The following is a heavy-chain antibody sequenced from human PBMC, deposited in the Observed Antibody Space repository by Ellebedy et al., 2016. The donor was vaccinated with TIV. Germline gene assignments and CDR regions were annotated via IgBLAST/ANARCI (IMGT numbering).Heavy chain of an antibody. CDR3: AWSPMRRLPPG. CDR2: IYYSGST. CDR1: GCSISSYY. D-gene: IGHD1-26*01. J-gene: IGHJ4*02. Sequence: MPSETLSLTCTVSGCSISSYYWSWIRQPPGKGLEWIGYIYYSGSTYYNPSLKSRVTISVDTSKNQFSLKLSSVTAAHTAVYYCAWSPMRRLPPGWGQGTLVTVSS. V-gene: IGHV4-59*12.